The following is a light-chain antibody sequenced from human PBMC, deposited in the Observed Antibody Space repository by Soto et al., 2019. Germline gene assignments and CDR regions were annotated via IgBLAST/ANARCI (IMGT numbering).Light chain of an antibody. CDR3: QQYGSSPPIT. J-gene: IGKJ4*02. Sequence: GLTQSPGTLTLPAGESAAFSYRAIQSVSSSYLAWYQQKPGQAPRLLIYGASSRATGIPDRFSGSGSGTDFTLTISRLEPEDCAVYYCQQYGSSPPITFGGGTKVDIK. CDR2: GAS. V-gene: IGKV3-20*01. CDR1: QSVSSSY.